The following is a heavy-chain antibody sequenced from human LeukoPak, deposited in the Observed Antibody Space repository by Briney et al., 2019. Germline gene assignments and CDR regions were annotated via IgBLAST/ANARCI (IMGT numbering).Heavy chain of an antibody. V-gene: IGHV4-4*02. CDR1: GVSISNNNW. CDR2: IFHSGST. Sequence: SETLSLTCAVSGVSISNNNWWSWVRPPPGKGLEWIGEIFHSGSTNYNPSLKSRVTISVGKSNNQFSLNLTSVTAADTAVYYCARDQNPSGSGSPLADAFDVWGQGAKVTVSS. J-gene: IGHJ3*01. D-gene: IGHD6-19*01. CDR3: ARDQNPSGSGSPLADAFDV.